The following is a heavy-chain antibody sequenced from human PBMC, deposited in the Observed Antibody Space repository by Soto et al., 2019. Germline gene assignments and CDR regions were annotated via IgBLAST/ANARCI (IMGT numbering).Heavy chain of an antibody. J-gene: IGHJ4*02. D-gene: IGHD2-2*01. CDR1: GFTVSSNY. V-gene: IGHV3-53*01. CDR3: ARETVPPSYHYYDC. Sequence: PVGSLRLSCAASGFTVSSNYMSWVRQAPGRGLEWVSTIFSGGTTHYADSVKGRFTISRDSSKNTLYLQMNSLRAEDTAIYYCARETVPPSYHYYDCWGQGTLVTVSS. CDR2: IFSGGTT.